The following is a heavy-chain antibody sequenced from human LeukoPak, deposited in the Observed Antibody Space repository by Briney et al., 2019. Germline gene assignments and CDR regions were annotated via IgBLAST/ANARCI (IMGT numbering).Heavy chain of an antibody. J-gene: IGHJ5*02. CDR1: GYTFTGYY. D-gene: IGHD3-10*01. CDR2: INPNSGGT. Sequence: ASVKVSCKASGYTFTGYYMHWVRQAPGQGLEWMGWINPNSGGTNYAQKFQGRVTMTGDTSISTAYMELSRLRSDDTAVYYCARVLLWFGELSNWFDPWGQGTLVTVSS. CDR3: ARVLLWFGELSNWFDP. V-gene: IGHV1-2*02.